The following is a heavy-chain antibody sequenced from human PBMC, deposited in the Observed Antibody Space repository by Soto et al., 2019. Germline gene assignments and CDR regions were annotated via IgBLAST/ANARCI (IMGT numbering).Heavy chain of an antibody. Sequence: QVQLLQSGAEVKKPGTSVRVSCRASGYTFKDYDINWVRRAPGQGLEWMGWMNPNSGNTAYARKFHDRITMTRSVSARTAFMELSSLTPEDTAVYYCAPRMTWSLWCFDLWGSGTQVTVSS. CDR1: GYTFKDYD. V-gene: IGHV1-8*01. D-gene: IGHD3-3*01. CDR2: MNPNSGNT. CDR3: APRMTWSLWCFDL. J-gene: IGHJ2*01.